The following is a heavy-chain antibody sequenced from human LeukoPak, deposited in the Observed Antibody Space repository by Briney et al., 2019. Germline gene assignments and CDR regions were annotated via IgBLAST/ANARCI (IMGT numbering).Heavy chain of an antibody. CDR1: GGTFSSYA. J-gene: IGHJ6*02. CDR2: IIPIFGTA. D-gene: IGHD6-13*01. Sequence: ASVKVSCKASGGTFSSYAISWVRQAPGQGLEWMGGIIPIFGTANYAQKFQGRATITADESTSTAYMELSSLRSEDTAVYYCARGDSSSWYPYGMDVWGQGTTVTVSS. CDR3: ARGDSSSWYPYGMDV. V-gene: IGHV1-69*13.